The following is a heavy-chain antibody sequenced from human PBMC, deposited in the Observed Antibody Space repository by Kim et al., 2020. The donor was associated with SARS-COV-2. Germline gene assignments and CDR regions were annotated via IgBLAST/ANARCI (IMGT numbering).Heavy chain of an antibody. CDR3: ARDLAAAGKEGVSNSNWFDP. Sequence: GGSLRLSCAASGFTFSSYAMHWVRQAPGKGLEWVAVISYDGSNKYYADSVKGRFTISRDNSKNTLYLQMNSLRAEDTAVYYCARDLAAAGKEGVSNSNWFDPWGQGTLVTVSS. D-gene: IGHD6-13*01. CDR2: ISYDGSNK. CDR1: GFTFSSYA. V-gene: IGHV3-30-3*01. J-gene: IGHJ5*02.